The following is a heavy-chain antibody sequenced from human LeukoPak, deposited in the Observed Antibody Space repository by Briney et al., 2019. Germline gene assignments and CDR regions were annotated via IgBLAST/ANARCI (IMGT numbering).Heavy chain of an antibody. CDR1: GGTFSSYT. V-gene: IGHV7-4-1*02. D-gene: IGHD6-13*01. J-gene: IGHJ4*02. Sequence: ASVKVSCKASGGTFSSYTMNWVRQAPGQGLEWMGWINTNTGNPTYAQGFTGRFVFSLDTSVSTAYLQISSLKAEDTAVYYCARALSSTWYYFDYWGQGTLVTVSS. CDR2: INTNTGNP. CDR3: ARALSSTWYYFDY.